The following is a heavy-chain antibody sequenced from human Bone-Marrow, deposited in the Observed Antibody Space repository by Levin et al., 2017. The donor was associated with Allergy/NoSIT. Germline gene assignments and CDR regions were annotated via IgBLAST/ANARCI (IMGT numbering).Heavy chain of an antibody. D-gene: IGHD3-3*01. CDR3: AREARTTITIFGVAPSYYYYMVV. V-gene: IGHV1-69*13. CDR1: GGTFSSYA. CDR2: IIPIFGTA. Sequence: GASVKVSCKASGGTFSSYAISWVRQAPGQGLEWMGGIIPIFGTANYAQKFQGRVTITADESTSTAYMELSSLRSEDTAVYYCAREARTTITIFGVAPSYYYYMVVWGKGTTVTVSS. J-gene: IGHJ6*03.